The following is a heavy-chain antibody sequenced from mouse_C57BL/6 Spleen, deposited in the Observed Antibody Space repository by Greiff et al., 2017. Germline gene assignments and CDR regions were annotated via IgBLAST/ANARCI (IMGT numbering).Heavy chain of an antibody. CDR1: GYAFSSSW. Sequence: QVQLKESGPELVKPGASVKISCKASGYAFSSSWMNWVKQRPGKGLEWIGRIYPGDGDTNYNGKFKGKATLTADKSSSTAYMQLSSLTSEDSAVYFCAREGDDSFDYWGQGTTLTVSS. CDR3: AREGDDSFDY. J-gene: IGHJ2*01. D-gene: IGHD2-4*01. CDR2: IYPGDGDT. V-gene: IGHV1-82*01.